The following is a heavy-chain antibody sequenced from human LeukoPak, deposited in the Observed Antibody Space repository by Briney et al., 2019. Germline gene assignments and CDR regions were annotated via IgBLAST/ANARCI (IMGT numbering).Heavy chain of an antibody. Sequence: PSETLSLTCTVSGYSISSGYYWGWIRQPPGKGLEWIGSIYHSGSTYYNPSLKSRVTISVDTSKNQFSLKLSSVTAADTAVYYCARGTPPGRYSYGGNDALDIWGQGTMVTVSS. V-gene: IGHV4-38-2*02. D-gene: IGHD5-18*01. J-gene: IGHJ3*02. CDR3: ARGTPPGRYSYGGNDALDI. CDR1: GYSISSGYY. CDR2: IYHSGST.